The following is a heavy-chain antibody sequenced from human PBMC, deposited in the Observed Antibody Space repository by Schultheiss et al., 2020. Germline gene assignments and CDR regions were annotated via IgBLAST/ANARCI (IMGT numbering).Heavy chain of an antibody. D-gene: IGHD4-23*01. J-gene: IGHJ4*02. CDR2: IYYSGST. CDR3: AKYGGNSGTFDY. CDR1: GGSVSSGGYY. V-gene: IGHV4-39*07. Sequence: SQTLSLTCTVSGGSVSSGGYYWSWIRQPPGKGLEWIGSIYYSGSTYYNPSLKSRVTISVDTSKNQFSLKLSSVTAADTAVYYCAKYGGNSGTFDYWGQGTLVTVSS.